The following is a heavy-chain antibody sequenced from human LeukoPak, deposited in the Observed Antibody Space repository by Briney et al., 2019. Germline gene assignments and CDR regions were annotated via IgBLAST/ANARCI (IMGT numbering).Heavy chain of an antibody. V-gene: IGHV3-23*01. CDR1: AFTFSGYV. CDR2: ISGGGTTT. CDR3: AKGSNNWNYAYFDN. Sequence: GGSLRLSCAASAFTFSGYVISWVRQAPGKGLEWVSSISGGGTTTYYADSVKGRFTISRDTSKTTLYLQMNSLSAEDTAVYYCAKGSNNWNYAYFDNWGQGTLVTVSS. J-gene: IGHJ4*02. D-gene: IGHD1-7*01.